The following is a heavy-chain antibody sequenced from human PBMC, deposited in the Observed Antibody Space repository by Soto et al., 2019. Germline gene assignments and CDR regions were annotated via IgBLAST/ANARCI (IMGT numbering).Heavy chain of an antibody. Sequence: ASVKVCCKASGYTVTSYYMHWVRQAPGQGLEWMGIINPSGGSTSYAQKFQGRVTMTRDTSTSTVYMELSSLRSEDTAVYYCAKNRGGSSWYGWFDPWGQGTLVTVSS. CDR1: GYTVTSYY. CDR3: AKNRGGSSWYGWFDP. CDR2: INPSGGST. V-gene: IGHV1-46*01. D-gene: IGHD6-13*01. J-gene: IGHJ5*02.